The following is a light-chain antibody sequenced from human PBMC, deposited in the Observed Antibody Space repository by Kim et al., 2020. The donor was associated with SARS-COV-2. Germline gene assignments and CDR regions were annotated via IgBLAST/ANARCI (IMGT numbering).Light chain of an antibody. CDR2: EDN. V-gene: IGLV6-57*03. Sequence: GKTVILSCTRSSGSIASNYVQWYQQRPGSAPTTVIYEDNQRPSGVPDRFSGSVDSSSNSASLTISGLTTEDEADYYCQSYDSITWVFGGGTQLTVL. CDR3: QSYDSITWV. J-gene: IGLJ3*02. CDR1: SGSIASNY.